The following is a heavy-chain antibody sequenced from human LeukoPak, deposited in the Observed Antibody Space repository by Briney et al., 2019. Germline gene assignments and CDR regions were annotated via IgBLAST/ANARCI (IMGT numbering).Heavy chain of an antibody. D-gene: IGHD3-9*01. V-gene: IGHV3-48*03. CDR3: AKGANLRYFDWLHFDY. CDR2: ISSSGSTK. Sequence: GGSLRLSCAASGFTFSSYEMNWVRQAPGKGLEWVSYISSSGSTKYYADSVKGRFTISRDNSKNTLSLQMNSLRAEDTAVYYCAKGANLRYFDWLHFDYWGQGTLVTVSS. J-gene: IGHJ4*02. CDR1: GFTFSSYE.